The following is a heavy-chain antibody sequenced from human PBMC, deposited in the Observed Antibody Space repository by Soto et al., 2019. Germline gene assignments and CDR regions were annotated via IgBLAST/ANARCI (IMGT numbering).Heavy chain of an antibody. CDR1: GFTFSSYG. CDR3: ARELSGDYGALDT. J-gene: IGHJ3*02. CDR2: IWYDGSNK. D-gene: IGHD4-17*01. V-gene: IGHV3-33*01. Sequence: QVQLVESGGGVVQPGRSLRLSCAPSGFTFSSYGMHWARPAPGKGLEWVAVIWYDGSNKVYADSVKGRFTISRDNSKNTLYLQMNSLRAEDTAVYYCARELSGDYGALDTWGQGTMVTVSS.